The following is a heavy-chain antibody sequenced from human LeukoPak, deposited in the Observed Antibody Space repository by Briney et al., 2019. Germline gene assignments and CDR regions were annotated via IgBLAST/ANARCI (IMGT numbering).Heavy chain of an antibody. V-gene: IGHV3-21*01. Sequence: GGSLRLSCAASGFTFSLYSMNWVRQAPGKGLEWVSYISAKSNYIYYADSVKGRFTISRDNAKNSLLLQMNSLRAEDTAVYYCAREAENYGLTLDIWGQGTMVTVSS. CDR2: ISAKSNYI. D-gene: IGHD3-10*01. CDR3: AREAENYGLTLDI. CDR1: GFTFSLYS. J-gene: IGHJ3*02.